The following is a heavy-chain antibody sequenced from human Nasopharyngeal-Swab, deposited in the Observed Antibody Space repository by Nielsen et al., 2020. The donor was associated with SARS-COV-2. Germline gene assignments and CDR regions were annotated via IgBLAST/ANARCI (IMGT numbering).Heavy chain of an antibody. V-gene: IGHV3-30-3*01. CDR2: ISYDGSDK. D-gene: IGHD4-17*01. CDR3: ARSYYGAYYYGMDV. J-gene: IGHJ6*02. Sequence: GGSLRLSCAASGFTFSSYAMHWVRQAPGKGLEWVAVISYDGSDKYYADSVKGRFTISRDNSKNTLYLQMNSLRAEDTAVYYCARSYYGAYYYGMDVWGQGTTVTVSS. CDR1: GFTFSSYA.